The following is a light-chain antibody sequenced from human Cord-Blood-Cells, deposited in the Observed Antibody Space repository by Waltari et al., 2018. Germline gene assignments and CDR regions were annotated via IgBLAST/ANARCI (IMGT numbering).Light chain of an antibody. CDR3: SSYTSSSTLVV. J-gene: IGLJ2*01. Sequence: HSALPPPASVSGGPGQSVPLSCTATTSAVGGFNYVSWYQQHPGKAPKLMIYVVSKRPAGVSKRFSGSKSGSTASLTISGLQAEDEADYYCSSYTSSSTLVVVGGGTKLTVL. CDR1: TSAVGGFNY. V-gene: IGLV2-14*01. CDR2: VVS.